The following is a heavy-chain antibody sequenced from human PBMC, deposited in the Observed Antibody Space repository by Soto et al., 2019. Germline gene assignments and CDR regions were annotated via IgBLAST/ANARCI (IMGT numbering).Heavy chain of an antibody. CDR1: GGSISSSSYY. J-gene: IGHJ4*02. Sequence: SETLSLTCTVSGGSISSSSYYWGWIRQPPGKGLEWIGSIYYSGSTYYNPSLKSRVTISVDTSKNQFSLKLSSVTAADTAVYYCARQSLSYLPYSSSSGGWGQGTLVTVSS. V-gene: IGHV4-39*01. CDR2: IYYSGST. CDR3: ARQSLSYLPYSSSSGG. D-gene: IGHD6-6*01.